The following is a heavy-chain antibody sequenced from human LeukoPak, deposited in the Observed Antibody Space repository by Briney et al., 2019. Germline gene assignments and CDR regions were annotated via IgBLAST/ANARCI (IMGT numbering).Heavy chain of an antibody. CDR3: AKDCCYGEGGWDY. V-gene: IGHV3-30*02. CDR1: GFTFSGYG. J-gene: IGHJ4*02. Sequence: PGGSLRLSCAASGFTFSGYGMHWVRQAPGKGLEWVAFVRYDSSNKYYADSMKGRFTLSRDTSKNTLFLQMNSLRAEDTAVYYCAKDCCYGEGGWDYWGQGTLVTVSS. CDR2: VRYDSSNK. D-gene: IGHD4-17*01.